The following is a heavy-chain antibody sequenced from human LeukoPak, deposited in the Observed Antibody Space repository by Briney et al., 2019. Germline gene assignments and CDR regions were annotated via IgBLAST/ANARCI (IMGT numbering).Heavy chain of an antibody. Sequence: GGSLRLSCVASGFTFSSYGMSWVRQAPGKGLEWVSTISGSGANIYYADSVKGRFTVSRENSKNTLYLQVNSLRPEDTAVYYCAKHEYCSGGSCYLDYWGQGTLVTVSS. CDR3: AKHEYCSGGSCYLDY. CDR2: ISGSGANI. V-gene: IGHV3-23*01. D-gene: IGHD2-15*01. J-gene: IGHJ4*02. CDR1: GFTFSSYG.